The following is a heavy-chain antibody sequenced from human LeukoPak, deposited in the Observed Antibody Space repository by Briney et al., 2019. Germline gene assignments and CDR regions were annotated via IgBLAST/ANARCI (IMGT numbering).Heavy chain of an antibody. CDR3: TRENYVPDS. CDR1: GFTFSDYW. Sequence: PGGSLRLSCAASGFTFSDYWMHWVRQAPGKGLVWVSRIEADGTTTYADSVKGRFTISRDDAKNSLFLQMNGLRADDTAVYYCTRENYVPDSWGQGTLVTVSS. D-gene: IGHD3-10*02. J-gene: IGHJ4*02. V-gene: IGHV3-74*01. CDR2: IEADGTT.